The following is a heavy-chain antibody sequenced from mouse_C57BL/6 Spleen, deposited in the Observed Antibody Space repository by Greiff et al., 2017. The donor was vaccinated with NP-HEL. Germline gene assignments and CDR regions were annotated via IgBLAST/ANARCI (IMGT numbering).Heavy chain of an antibody. CDR1: GYTFTSYW. CDR2: IDPSDSYT. CDR3: ARREEDSYFDD. Sequence: QVQLKQPGAELVKPGASVKLSCKASGYTFTSYWMQWVKQRPGQGLEWIGEIDPSDSYTNYNQKFKGKATLTVDTSSSTAYMQLSSLTSEDSAVYYCARREEDSYFDDWGQGTTLTVSS. V-gene: IGHV1-50*01. J-gene: IGHJ2*01.